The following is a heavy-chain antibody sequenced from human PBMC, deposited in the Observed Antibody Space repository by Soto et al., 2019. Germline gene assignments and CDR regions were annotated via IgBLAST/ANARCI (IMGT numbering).Heavy chain of an antibody. D-gene: IGHD6-13*01. CDR3: ARDVAAAGNDAFDI. V-gene: IGHV1-18*01. CDR1: GYTFTSYG. Sequence: ASVKVSCKASGYTFTSYGISWVRQAPGQGLEWMGWISAYNGNTNYAQKLQGRVTMTTDTSTSTAYMELRSPRSDDTAVYYCARDVAAAGNDAFDIWGQGTMVTVSS. CDR2: ISAYNGNT. J-gene: IGHJ3*02.